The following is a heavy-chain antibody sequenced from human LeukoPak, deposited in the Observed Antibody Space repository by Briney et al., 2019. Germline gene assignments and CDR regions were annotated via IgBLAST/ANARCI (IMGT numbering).Heavy chain of an antibody. CDR3: ASCSGGSCYSDY. Sequence: ASVKVSXKASGYTFTSYDINWVRQATGQGLEWMGWMNPNSGNTGYAQKFQGRVTMTRNTSISTAYMELSSLRSEDTAVYYCASCSGGSCYSDYWGQGTLVTVSS. J-gene: IGHJ4*02. V-gene: IGHV1-8*01. CDR1: GYTFTSYD. CDR2: MNPNSGNT. D-gene: IGHD2-15*01.